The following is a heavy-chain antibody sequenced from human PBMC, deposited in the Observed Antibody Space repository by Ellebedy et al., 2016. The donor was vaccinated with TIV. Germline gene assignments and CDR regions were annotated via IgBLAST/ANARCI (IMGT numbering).Heavy chain of an antibody. CDR3: AKDASMITFGGVRVDY. V-gene: IGHV3-30*02. D-gene: IGHD3-16*01. Sequence: GGSLRLSCAASGFPFRSYGMHWVRQTPGKGLEWVAVIWYDGSNKYFADSVKGRFTISRDNSKNTLYLQMNSLRAEDTAVYYCAKDASMITFGGVRVDYWGQGTLVTVSS. CDR1: GFPFRSYG. CDR2: IWYDGSNK. J-gene: IGHJ4*02.